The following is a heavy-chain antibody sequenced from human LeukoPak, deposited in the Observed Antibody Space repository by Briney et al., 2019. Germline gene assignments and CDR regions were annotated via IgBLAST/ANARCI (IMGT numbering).Heavy chain of an antibody. CDR3: ARGAATDSNWFDP. J-gene: IGHJ5*02. CDR2: INPNSGGT. CDR1: GYTITAHY. V-gene: IGHV1-2*02. Sequence: ASVKVSCKASGYTITAHYMHWVRQAPGQGLEWMGWINPNSGGTNSAEKFQGRVTMTRDTSISTAFMELTSLTSDDTAVYYCARGAATDSNWFDPWGQGTLVTVSS. D-gene: IGHD6-13*01.